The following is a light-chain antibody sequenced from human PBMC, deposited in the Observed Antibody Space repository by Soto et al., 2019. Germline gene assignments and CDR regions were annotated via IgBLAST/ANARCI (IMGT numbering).Light chain of an antibody. CDR1: RSISRW. CDR2: KAS. Sequence: DIQLTQSPSSLSASVGDSVTISCRASRSISRWLAWYQQKPGKAPKLLIYKASTLKSGVPSRFSGSGSGTEFTLTISSLQPDDFATYYCQHYNSYSETFGQGTKVDIK. V-gene: IGKV1-5*03. J-gene: IGKJ1*01. CDR3: QHYNSYSET.